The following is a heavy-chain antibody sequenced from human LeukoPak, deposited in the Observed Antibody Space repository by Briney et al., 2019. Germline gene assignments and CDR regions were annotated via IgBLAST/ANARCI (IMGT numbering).Heavy chain of an antibody. Sequence: GGSLRLSCAASGFTFSSYAMHWVRQAPGKGLEWVAVISYDGSNKYYADSVKGRFTISRDNSKNTLYLQMNSLRAEDTAVYYCARLPGTTDAFDIWGQGTMVTVSS. V-gene: IGHV3-30-3*01. CDR2: ISYDGSNK. CDR1: GFTFSSYA. CDR3: ARLPGTTDAFDI. D-gene: IGHD1-7*01. J-gene: IGHJ3*02.